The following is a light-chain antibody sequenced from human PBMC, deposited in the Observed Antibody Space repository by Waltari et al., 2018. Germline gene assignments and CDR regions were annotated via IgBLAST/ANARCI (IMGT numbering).Light chain of an antibody. Sequence: SYELTQPPSVSVSPGQTATLSCSATKLEDKYVCWYQQKPGQSPVLVMYQDSKRPSGIPERVSGSNSGDTATLTISGTQTLDEADYFCQTWDNTTVFGSGTRVTVL. CDR3: QTWDNTTV. CDR1: KLEDKY. J-gene: IGLJ1*01. V-gene: IGLV3-1*01. CDR2: QDS.